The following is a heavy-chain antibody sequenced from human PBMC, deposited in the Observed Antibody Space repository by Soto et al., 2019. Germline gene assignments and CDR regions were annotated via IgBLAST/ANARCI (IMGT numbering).Heavy chain of an antibody. V-gene: IGHV5-10-1*01. CDR1: GYSFTSYW. CDR2: IDPSDSYT. CDR3: APPYYASRCPYSLPLYYYYGMDV. Sequence: GESLKISCKGSGYSFTSYWISWVRQMPGKGLEWMGRIDPSDSYTNYSPSFQGHVTISADKSISTAYLQWSSLKASDTAKYYWAPPYYASRCPYSLPLYYYYGMDVWGPGTTVAVSS. J-gene: IGHJ6*02. D-gene: IGHD3-22*01.